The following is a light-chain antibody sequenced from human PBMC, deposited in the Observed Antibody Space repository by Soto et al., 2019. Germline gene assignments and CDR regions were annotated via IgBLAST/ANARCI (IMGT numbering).Light chain of an antibody. CDR1: QPISRY. J-gene: IGKJ1*01. CDR2: EAS. CDR3: QPSYSSSWT. V-gene: IGKV1-39*01. Sequence: DSQMTQSPSSLSASVGERVTITCRASQPISRYLNWYQQKPGKAPKLLIYEASTLQSGVPSRFSGSGSGTDFTLTISSLQPEDFATYSCQPSYSSSWTFGQGTKVDIK.